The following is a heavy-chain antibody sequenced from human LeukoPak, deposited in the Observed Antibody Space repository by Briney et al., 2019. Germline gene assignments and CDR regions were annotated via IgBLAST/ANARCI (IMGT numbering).Heavy chain of an antibody. CDR2: INPSGGST. J-gene: IGHJ4*02. CDR1: GYTFNSYY. D-gene: IGHD6-19*01. Sequence: ASVKVSCKASGYTFNSYYMHWVRQAPGQGLEWMGIINPSGGSTSYAQKFQGRVTMTRDMSTTTVYMELNSLRSEDTAVYYCARDLQRGYSSGRYSWGTGSSNDYWGQGTLVTVSS. V-gene: IGHV1-46*02. CDR3: ARDLQRGYSSGRYSWGTGSSNDY.